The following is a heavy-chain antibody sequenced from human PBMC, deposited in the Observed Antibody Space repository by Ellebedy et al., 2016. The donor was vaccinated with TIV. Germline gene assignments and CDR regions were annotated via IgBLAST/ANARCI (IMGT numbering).Heavy chain of an antibody. CDR3: ARRGLLGGWSTS. J-gene: IGHJ5*02. V-gene: IGHV5-51*01. CDR1: GDNFASVF. Sequence: GESLKISCKASGDNFASVFIAWVLXMPGKGLEWMGIVFPDDSHITYIPSFRGQVTISADKSITTAYLQWTSLKPSDTGMYYCARRGLLGGWSTSWGQGTLVTVSS. CDR2: VFPDDSHI. D-gene: IGHD6-19*01.